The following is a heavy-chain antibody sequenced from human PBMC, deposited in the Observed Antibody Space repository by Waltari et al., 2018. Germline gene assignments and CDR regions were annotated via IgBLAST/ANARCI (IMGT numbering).Heavy chain of an antibody. CDR2: ISSRGTTI. J-gene: IGHJ4*02. V-gene: IGHV3-48*03. CDR3: ARERNTFIPFDY. CDR1: EFIFSNYE. D-gene: IGHD2-21*01. Sequence: EVQLVQSGGGLVQPGGSLRLSCAASEFIFSNYEMHWIRQAPGKGFGWVSYISSRGTTIYYADSVKGRFTISRDNAKKSLYLQMKGLRAEDTAVYDCARERNTFIPFDYWGQGALVTVSS.